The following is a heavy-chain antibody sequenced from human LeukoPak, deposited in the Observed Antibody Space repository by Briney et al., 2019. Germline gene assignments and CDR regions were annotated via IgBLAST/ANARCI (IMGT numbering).Heavy chain of an antibody. D-gene: IGHD3-9*01. J-gene: IGHJ4*02. CDR2: IIPIFGTA. CDR1: GGTFSSYA. V-gene: IGHV1-69*13. CDR3: ARASSRLRYFDCFDY. Sequence: SVKVSCKASGGTFSSYAISWVRQAPGQGLEWMGGIIPIFGTANYAQKFQGRVTITADESKSTAYMELSSLRSEDTAVYYCARASSRLRYFDCFDYWGQGTLVTVSS.